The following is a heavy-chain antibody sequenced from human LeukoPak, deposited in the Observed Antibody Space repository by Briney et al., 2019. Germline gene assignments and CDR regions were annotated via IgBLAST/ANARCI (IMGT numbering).Heavy chain of an antibody. Sequence: PGTSLRLSCAASGFTFSIYGMHWVRQAPGKGLEWVTVIWEDGTNIRYADSVKGRFTISRDNPKNTLYLQMNRLRAEDTAVYYCARVGYNSGWYEYWGQGTLVTVAS. V-gene: IGHV3-33*01. J-gene: IGHJ4*02. CDR3: ARVGYNSGWYEY. CDR2: IWEDGTNI. D-gene: IGHD6-19*01. CDR1: GFTFSIYG.